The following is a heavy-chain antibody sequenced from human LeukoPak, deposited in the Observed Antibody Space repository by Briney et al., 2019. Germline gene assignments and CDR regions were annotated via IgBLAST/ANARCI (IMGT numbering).Heavy chain of an antibody. Sequence: PGGSLRLSCAASGFTFSSYWMSWVRQAPGKGLEWVANIKQDGSEKYYVDSVKGRFTISRDNAKNSLYLQMNSLRAEDTAVYYCARQMDIVVVPAAICNGMDVWGQGTTVTVSS. D-gene: IGHD2-2*03. CDR1: GFTFSSYW. CDR2: IKQDGSEK. J-gene: IGHJ6*02. V-gene: IGHV3-7*01. CDR3: ARQMDIVVVPAAICNGMDV.